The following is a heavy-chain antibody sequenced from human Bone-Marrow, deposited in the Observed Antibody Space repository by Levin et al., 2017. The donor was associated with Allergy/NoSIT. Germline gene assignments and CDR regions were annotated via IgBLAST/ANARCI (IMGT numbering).Heavy chain of an antibody. D-gene: IGHD3-3*01. V-gene: IGHV3-23*01. CDR3: AKSAEFFWSGFDN. J-gene: IGHJ4*02. CDR1: GFTSSIFA. CDR2: ISGSGGSA. Sequence: GGSLRLSCEASGFTSSIFAMSWVRQAPGKGLEWVSTISGSGGSAYYADSVKGRFTVSRDASKNTLFLQMNSLRAEDTAEYYCAKSAEFFWSGFDNWGPGTLVTVSS.